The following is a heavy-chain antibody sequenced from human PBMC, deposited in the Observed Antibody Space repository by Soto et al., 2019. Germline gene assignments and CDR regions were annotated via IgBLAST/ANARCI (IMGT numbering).Heavy chain of an antibody. J-gene: IGHJ3*02. V-gene: IGHV3-9*01. Sequence: GGSLRLSCAASGFTFDDYAMHWVQQAPGKGLEWVSHISWNSGNIGYADSVKGRFTTSRDNDKNYLYLQMNSLRVEDTALYYCAKETHYSGGYFEAFDIWGPGTMVTVSS. CDR2: ISWNSGNI. CDR3: AKETHYSGGYFEAFDI. D-gene: IGHD3-22*01. CDR1: GFTFDDYA.